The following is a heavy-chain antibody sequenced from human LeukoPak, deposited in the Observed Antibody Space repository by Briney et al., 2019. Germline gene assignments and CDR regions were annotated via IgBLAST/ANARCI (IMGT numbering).Heavy chain of an antibody. CDR3: ARDRQTYYDFWSGYYTPYYYGMDV. Sequence: ASVKVSCEASGYTFTSYYMHWVRQAPGQGLEWMGIINPSGGSTSYAQKFQGRVTMTRDTSASTAYMELSSLRSEDTAVYYCARDRQTYYDFWSGYYTPYYYGMDVWGQGTTVTVSS. CDR1: GYTFTSYY. J-gene: IGHJ6*02. D-gene: IGHD3-3*01. V-gene: IGHV1-46*01. CDR2: INPSGGST.